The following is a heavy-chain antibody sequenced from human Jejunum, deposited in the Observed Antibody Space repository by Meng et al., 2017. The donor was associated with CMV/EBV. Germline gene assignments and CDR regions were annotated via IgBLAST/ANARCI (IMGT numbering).Heavy chain of an antibody. CDR1: GGSFSSSY. CDR3: ARGSYYFDY. V-gene: IGHV4-59*01. Sequence: LTCPVSGGSFSSSYYPWIRQPPWKGLEWLGSVSYTGGINYSPSHKSRVTISIDTSQNQFSLKLRSVTAADTAVYFCARGSYYFDYWGQGTLVTVSS. J-gene: IGHJ4*02. CDR2: VSYTGGI.